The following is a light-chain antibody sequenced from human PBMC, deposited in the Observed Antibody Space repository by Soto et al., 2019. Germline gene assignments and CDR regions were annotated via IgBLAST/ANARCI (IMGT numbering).Light chain of an antibody. J-gene: IGKJ1*01. CDR1: QFVSTN. V-gene: IGKV3-15*01. CDR2: DAS. CDR3: QQYNDRPRT. Sequence: ELVMTQSPATLSVSPGERATLSCRASQFVSTNLAWYQQRPGQAPRLLIYDASTRAIGVPARFSGSGSGTEFTLTISSLQSEDFAVYYCQQYNDRPRTFGQGTKVDIK.